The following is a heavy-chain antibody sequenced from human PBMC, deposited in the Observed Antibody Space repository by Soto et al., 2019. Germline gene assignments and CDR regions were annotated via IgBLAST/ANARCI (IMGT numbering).Heavy chain of an antibody. CDR2: ISSSSSYI. V-gene: IGHV3-21*01. CDR3: ARYRRPRRDGYNDAFDI. J-gene: IGHJ3*02. D-gene: IGHD5-12*01. Sequence: EVQLVESGGGLVKPGGSLRLSCAASGFTFSSYSMNWVRQAPGKGLEWVSSISSSSSYIYYADSVKGRFTISRDNAKNSLYLQMNSLRAEDTAVYYCARYRRPRRDGYNDAFDIWGQGTMVTVSS. CDR1: GFTFSSYS.